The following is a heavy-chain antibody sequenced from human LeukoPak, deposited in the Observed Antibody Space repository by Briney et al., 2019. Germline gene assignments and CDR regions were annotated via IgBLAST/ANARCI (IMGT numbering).Heavy chain of an antibody. CDR1: GYTFTNYY. CDR3: AREGSSGFYYFDN. D-gene: IGHD3-22*01. Sequence: GASVKVSCKASGYTFTNYYMHWVRQAPGQGLEWVGVIDPSGPSTSYAQRFQGRVSMTRDMSTSTVYMDVSSLRSEDTAVYYCAREGSSGFYYFDNWGQGTLVTVSS. CDR2: IDPSGPST. V-gene: IGHV1-46*01. J-gene: IGHJ4*02.